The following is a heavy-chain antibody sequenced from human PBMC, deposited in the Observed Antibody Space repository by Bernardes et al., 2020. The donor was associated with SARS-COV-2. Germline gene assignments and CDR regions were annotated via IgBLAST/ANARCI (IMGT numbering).Heavy chain of an antibody. Sequence: GGSLRLSCAASGFTFSNGWMSWVRQAPGKGLEWVANINQDGSETFYVDSVKGRFTISRDNAKNSLFMEMNTLRAEDTAVYYCARIYSTSSFDFDYWGQGTLVTVSS. CDR2: INQDGSET. J-gene: IGHJ4*02. V-gene: IGHV3-7*01. CDR3: ARIYSTSSFDFDY. CDR1: GFTFSNGW. D-gene: IGHD6-6*01.